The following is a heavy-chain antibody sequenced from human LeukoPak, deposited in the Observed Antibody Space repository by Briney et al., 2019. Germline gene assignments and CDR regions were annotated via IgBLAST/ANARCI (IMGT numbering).Heavy chain of an antibody. D-gene: IGHD3-22*01. CDR2: IHQSGST. Sequence: SGTLSLTCAVSGGSISTLNWWSWVRQPPGKGLEWIGEIHQSGSTHYNPSLKSRVTISVDKSKNQFSLKLSSVTAADTAVYYCARRNYYDSTGYFDYWGQGTLVTVSS. CDR1: GGSISTLNW. CDR3: ARRNYYDSTGYFDY. J-gene: IGHJ4*02. V-gene: IGHV4-4*02.